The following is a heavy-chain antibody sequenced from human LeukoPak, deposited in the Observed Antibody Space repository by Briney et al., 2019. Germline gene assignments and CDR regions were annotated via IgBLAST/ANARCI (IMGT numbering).Heavy chain of an antibody. J-gene: IGHJ4*02. Sequence: ASVKVSCKASGYTFTSYDINWVRQATGQGLEWMGWMNPNSGNTGYAQKFQGRVTMTRNTSISTAYMELSSLRSEDTAVYYCASSAVAGDGLFVHWGQGTLVTVSS. D-gene: IGHD6-19*01. V-gene: IGHV1-8*01. CDR3: ASSAVAGDGLFVH. CDR1: GYTFTSYD. CDR2: MNPNSGNT.